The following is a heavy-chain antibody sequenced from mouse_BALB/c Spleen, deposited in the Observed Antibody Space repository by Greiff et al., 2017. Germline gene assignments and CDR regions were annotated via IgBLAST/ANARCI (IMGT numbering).Heavy chain of an antibody. V-gene: IGHV7-3*02. CDR3: ARDNYRYDWFAY. D-gene: IGHD2-14*01. CDR2: IRNKANGYTT. J-gene: IGHJ3*01. CDR1: GFTFTDYY. Sequence: EVKLMESGGGLVQPGGSLRLSCATSGFTFTDYYMSWVRQPPGKALEWLGFIRNKANGYTTEYSASVKGRFTISRDNSQSILYLQMNTLRAEDSATYYCARDNYRYDWFAYWGQGTLVTVSA.